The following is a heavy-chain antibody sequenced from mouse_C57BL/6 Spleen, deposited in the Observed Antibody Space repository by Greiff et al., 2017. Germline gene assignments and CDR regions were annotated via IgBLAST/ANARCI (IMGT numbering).Heavy chain of an antibody. J-gene: IGHJ4*01. CDR3: TRALITTVVGPYYAMDY. CDR2: ISSGGDYI. Sequence: EVQLVESGEGLVKPGGSLKLSCAASGFTFSSYAMSWVRQTPEKRLEWVAYISSGGDYIYYADTVKGRFTISRDNARNTLYLQMSSLKSEDTAMYYCTRALITTVVGPYYAMDYWGQGTSVTVSS. V-gene: IGHV5-9-1*02. D-gene: IGHD1-1*01. CDR1: GFTFSSYA.